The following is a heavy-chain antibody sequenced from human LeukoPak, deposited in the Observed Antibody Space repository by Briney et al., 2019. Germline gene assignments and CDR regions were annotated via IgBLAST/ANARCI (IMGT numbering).Heavy chain of an antibody. Sequence: GGSLRLSCEASGFTFGNYAMSWVRQAPGKGLEWVSAISGSGGSTYYADSVKGRFTISRDNSKNTLYLQMNSLRAEDTAVYYCAKEEWELRSRHYDYWGQGTLVTVSS. V-gene: IGHV3-23*01. CDR3: AKEEWELRSRHYDY. CDR2: ISGSGGST. D-gene: IGHD1-26*01. CDR1: GFTFGNYA. J-gene: IGHJ4*02.